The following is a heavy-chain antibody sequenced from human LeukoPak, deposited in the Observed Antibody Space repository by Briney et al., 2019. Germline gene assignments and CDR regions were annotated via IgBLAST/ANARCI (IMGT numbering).Heavy chain of an antibody. Sequence: PSETLSLTCAVSGYSISSGYSWGWIRQPPGKGLEWIGSIYHSGSTYYNPSLKSRVTISVDTSKNQFSLKLSSVTAADTAVYYCALLGYCSSTSCSPDCWGQGTLVSVSS. CDR2: IYHSGST. J-gene: IGHJ4*02. D-gene: IGHD2-2*01. CDR1: GYSISSGYS. V-gene: IGHV4-38-2*01. CDR3: ALLGYCSSTSCSPDC.